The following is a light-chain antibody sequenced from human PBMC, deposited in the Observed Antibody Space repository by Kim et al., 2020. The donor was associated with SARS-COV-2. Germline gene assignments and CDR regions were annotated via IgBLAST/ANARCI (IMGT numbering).Light chain of an antibody. V-gene: IGKV3-20*01. J-gene: IGKJ1*01. CDR2: GSS. CDR1: QTVSSSY. CDR3: QQYGSSPWT. Sequence: EIVLTQSPGTLSLSPGERATLSCRPSQTVSSSYLAWYQQHPGQPPRLLIYGSSSRATGIPDRFSGSGSETDFTLTINRLEPEDFAVYYCQQYGSSPWTFGQGTKVDIK.